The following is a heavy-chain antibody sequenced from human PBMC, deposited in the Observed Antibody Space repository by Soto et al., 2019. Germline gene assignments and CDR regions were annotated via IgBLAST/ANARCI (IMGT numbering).Heavy chain of an antibody. V-gene: IGHV2-5*08. J-gene: IGHJ4*02. D-gene: IGHD6-6*01. CDR1: FSSLSTRGIC. CDR3: AHTRYSISSFDY. CDR2: IDWDDDK. Sequence: PPHTLRLPGSSSFSSLSTRGICVRWIRQPPGKALEWLALIDWDDDKRYSPSLKSRLTITKDTSKNQVFLTMSNMDPVDTATYYCAHTRYSISSFDYWGQGTLVTFS.